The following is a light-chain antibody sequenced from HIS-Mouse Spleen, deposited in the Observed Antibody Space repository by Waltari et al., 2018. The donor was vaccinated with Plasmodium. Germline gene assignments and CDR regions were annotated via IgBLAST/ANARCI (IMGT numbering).Light chain of an antibody. CDR2: AVY. J-gene: IGKJ1*01. V-gene: IGKV1-39*01. CDR3: QQCYSTWT. CDR1: QSISSY. Sequence: DIQMTHSPSSLSASVGDRVTITCRASQSISSYLNWYQQKPGKAPKLLIYAVYSLQSGVPSRFSSSGSGTDFTLTISRLQHVDFETYTGQQCYSTWTFGQGTKVEIK.